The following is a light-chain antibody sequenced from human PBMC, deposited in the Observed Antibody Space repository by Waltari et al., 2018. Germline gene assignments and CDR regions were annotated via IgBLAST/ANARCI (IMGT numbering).Light chain of an antibody. Sequence: QSVLTQPPSASGTPGQRVTISCSGSSYNIGSNHVYWYQQLPGMAPTLLIYRNDQRPSGVPDRFSGSKSGSSASLAISGLRSEDEADYYCGAWDDSLSGHYVFGTGTKVTVL. V-gene: IGLV1-47*01. J-gene: IGLJ1*01. CDR1: SYNIGSNH. CDR3: GAWDDSLSGHYV. CDR2: RND.